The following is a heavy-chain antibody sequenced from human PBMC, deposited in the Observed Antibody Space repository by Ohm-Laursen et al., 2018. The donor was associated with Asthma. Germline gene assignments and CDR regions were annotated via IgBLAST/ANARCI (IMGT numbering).Heavy chain of an antibody. D-gene: IGHD6-19*01. CDR3: AKDIGYSSGPFDY. CDR2: ISWNSGSI. V-gene: IGHV3-9*01. Sequence: SLRLSCAASGFTFDDYAMHWVRQAPGKGLEWVSGISWNSGSIGYADSVKGRFTISRDNAKNSLYLQMNSLRAEDTALYYCAKDIGYSSGPFDYWGEGTLATVSS. J-gene: IGHJ4*02. CDR1: GFTFDDYA.